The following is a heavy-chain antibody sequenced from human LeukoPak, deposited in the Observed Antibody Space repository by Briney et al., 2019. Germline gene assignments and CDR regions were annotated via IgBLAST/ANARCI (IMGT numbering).Heavy chain of an antibody. J-gene: IGHJ3*02. CDR2: INPSGGST. D-gene: IGHD6-19*01. V-gene: IGHV1-46*01. Sequence: GGSVRGSYRASGYTFTSYYMHWVRQAPGQGLEWMGIINPSGGSTTYAQKFQGRVTMTRDTSTTTVYMELSSLRSEDTAVYYCARVRFSSGWYSAFDIWGQGTMVTVSS. CDR3: ARVRFSSGWYSAFDI. CDR1: GYTFTSYY.